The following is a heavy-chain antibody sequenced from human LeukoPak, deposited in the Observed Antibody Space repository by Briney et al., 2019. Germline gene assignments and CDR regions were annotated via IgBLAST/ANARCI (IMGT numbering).Heavy chain of an antibody. CDR3: ARDGGGAPDDAFDI. CDR2: IIPIFGTA. CDR1: GGTFSSYA. D-gene: IGHD2-21*01. V-gene: IGHV1-69*05. Sequence: GASVKVSCKASGGTFSSYAISWVRQAPGQGLEWMGRIIPIFGTANYAQKFQGRVTITTDESTSTAYMELSSLRSEDTAVYYFARDGGGAPDDAFDIWGQGTMVTVSS. J-gene: IGHJ3*02.